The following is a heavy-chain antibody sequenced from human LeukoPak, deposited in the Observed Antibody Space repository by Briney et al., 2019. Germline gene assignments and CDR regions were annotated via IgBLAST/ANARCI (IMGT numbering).Heavy chain of an antibody. CDR1: GHTLTEFS. D-gene: IGHD3-22*01. J-gene: IGHJ4*02. Sequence: ASVKVSCKVSGHTLTEFSMHWVRQAPGKGLGWMGGFDPEDGETIYAQELQGRVTMTRDTSTDTAYMELSSLRSEDTAVYYCATWYYYDSSDYYLADYWGQGTLVTVSS. CDR3: ATWYYYDSSDYYLADY. V-gene: IGHV1-24*01. CDR2: FDPEDGET.